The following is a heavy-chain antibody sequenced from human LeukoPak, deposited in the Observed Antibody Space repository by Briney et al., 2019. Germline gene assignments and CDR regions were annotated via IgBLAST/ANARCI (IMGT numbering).Heavy chain of an antibody. CDR2: IYQSGIT. D-gene: IGHD2-2*01. J-gene: IGHJ5*02. CDR1: DYSISSSYY. CDR3: TREVGYCSSISCQNWFDP. V-gene: IGHV4-38-2*02. Sequence: SETLSLTCAVSDYSISSSYYWGWIRQSPGKGLEWIGNIYQSGITNYNPSLQSRVTISIDTSKNQFSLKLNSVTAADTAVYYCTREVGYCSSISCQNWFDPWGQGTLVTVSS.